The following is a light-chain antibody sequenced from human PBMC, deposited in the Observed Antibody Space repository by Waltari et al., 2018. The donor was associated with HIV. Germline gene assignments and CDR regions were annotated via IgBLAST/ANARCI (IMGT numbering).Light chain of an antibody. J-gene: IGKJ3*01. CDR3: QQYGSSPLFT. Sequence: EIVLTQSPGTLSLSPGERVILSCRASQSVGSNYLAWYQQRPGQAPRLLIYDASTRATGIPDRCSGSGSWTDFTLTISRLEPEDFAVYDCQQYGSSPLFTFGPGTKVDIK. CDR1: QSVGSNY. CDR2: DAS. V-gene: IGKV3-20*01.